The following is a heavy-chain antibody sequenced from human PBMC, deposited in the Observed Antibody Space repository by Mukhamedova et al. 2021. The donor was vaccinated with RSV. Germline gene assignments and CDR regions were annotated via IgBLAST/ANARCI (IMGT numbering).Heavy chain of an antibody. D-gene: IGHD2-2*01. CDR3: ARGIGMYQLLLDY. CDR2: INAGNGNT. Sequence: INAGNGNTKYSQKFQGRVTITRDTSASTAYMELASLRSEDTAVYYCARGIGMYQLLLDYWCQGTLVTVSS. J-gene: IGHJ4*02. V-gene: IGHV1-3*01.